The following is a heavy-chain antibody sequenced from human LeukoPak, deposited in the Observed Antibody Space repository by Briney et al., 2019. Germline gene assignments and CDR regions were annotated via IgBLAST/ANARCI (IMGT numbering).Heavy chain of an antibody. CDR1: GFTFSSYG. CDR3: AKAEDTAMVDY. V-gene: IGHV3-30*18. J-gene: IGHJ4*02. D-gene: IGHD5-18*01. Sequence: GRSLRLSCAASGFTFSSYGMHWVRQAPGKGLEWVAVISYDGSNKYYANSVKGRFTISRDNSKNTLYLQMNSLRAEDTAVYYCAKAEDTAMVDYWGQGTLVTVSS. CDR2: ISYDGSNK.